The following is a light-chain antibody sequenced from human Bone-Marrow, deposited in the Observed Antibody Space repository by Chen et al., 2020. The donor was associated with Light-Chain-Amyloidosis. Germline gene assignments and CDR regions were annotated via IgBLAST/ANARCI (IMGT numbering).Light chain of an antibody. Sequence: SYELTQPPSVSVSPGQTASITCSGDKLGDKYACWYQQKPGQSPVLVIYQDSKRPSGVSNRFSGSKSGNTASLTISGLQAEDEADYYCCSYAGSSDNYVFGTGTKVTVL. CDR1: KLGDKY. CDR3: CSYAGSSDNYV. J-gene: IGLJ1*01. CDR2: QDS. V-gene: IGLV3-1*01.